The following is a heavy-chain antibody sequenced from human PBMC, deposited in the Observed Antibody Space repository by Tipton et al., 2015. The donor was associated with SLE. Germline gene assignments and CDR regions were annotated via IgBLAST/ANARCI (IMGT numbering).Heavy chain of an antibody. Sequence: TLSLTCTVSGGSISSSSYYWGWIRQPPGKGLEWIGSISYSGSTYYNPSLKSRVALSVDASNNQFSLRLSSVTAADTAVYYCARGSDFYGSGSSPWGQGTLVTVPS. V-gene: IGHV4-39*07. D-gene: IGHD3-10*01. CDR3: ARGSDFYGSGSSP. CDR2: ISYSGST. J-gene: IGHJ5*02. CDR1: GGSISSSSYY.